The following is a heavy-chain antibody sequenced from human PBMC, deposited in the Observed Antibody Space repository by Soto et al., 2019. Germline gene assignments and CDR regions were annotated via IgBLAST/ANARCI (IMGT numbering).Heavy chain of an antibody. Sequence: PGGSLRLSCAASGFTFSSYAMSWVRQAPGKGLEWVSAISGSGGSTYYADSVKGRFTISRDNSKNTLYLQMNSLRAEDTAVYYCAKDPKIVVVPAAKGYYYYGMDVWGQGTTVSVSS. J-gene: IGHJ6*02. CDR1: GFTFSSYA. D-gene: IGHD2-2*01. CDR3: AKDPKIVVVPAAKGYYYYGMDV. V-gene: IGHV3-23*01. CDR2: ISGSGGST.